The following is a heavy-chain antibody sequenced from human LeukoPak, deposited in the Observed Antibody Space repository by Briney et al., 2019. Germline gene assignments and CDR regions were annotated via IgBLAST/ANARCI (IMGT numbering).Heavy chain of an antibody. CDR2: IRYDGSDK. J-gene: IGHJ4*02. V-gene: IGHV3-30*02. CDR1: GFTFSRYG. D-gene: IGHD1-26*01. Sequence: GGSLRLSCAASGFTFSRYGMHWVRQAPGKGLEWVTFIRYDGSDKYYADSVNGRFTISRDNSKNTLYLQMNSLRVDDTAVYYCAKDSTSGSYAFDYWGQGTLVSVSS. CDR3: AKDSTSGSYAFDY.